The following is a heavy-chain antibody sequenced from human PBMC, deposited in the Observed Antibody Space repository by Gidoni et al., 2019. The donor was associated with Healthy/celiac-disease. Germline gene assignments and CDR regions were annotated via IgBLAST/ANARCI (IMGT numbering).Heavy chain of an antibody. CDR1: GFTFSSYG. J-gene: IGHJ4*02. V-gene: IGHV3-30*18. D-gene: IGHD4-4*01. CDR3: AKSGDYSNPISYYFDY. Sequence: QVQLVESGGGVVQPGRSLRLSCAASGFTFSSYGMHWVRQAQGKGLEWVAVISYDGSNKYYADSVKGRFTISRDNSKNTLYLQMNSLRAEDTAVYYCAKSGDYSNPISYYFDYWGQGTLVTVSS. CDR2: ISYDGSNK.